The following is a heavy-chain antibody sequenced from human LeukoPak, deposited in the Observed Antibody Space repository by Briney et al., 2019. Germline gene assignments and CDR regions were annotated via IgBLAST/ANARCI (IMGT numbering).Heavy chain of an antibody. V-gene: IGHV4-59*08. Sequence: SETLSLTCTVSGGSISSYYWSWIRQPPGKGLEWIGYIYYSGSTNYNPSLKSRVTISVDTSKNQFSLKLSSVTAADTAVYCCATLTTVTTEDYWGQGTLVTVSS. J-gene: IGHJ4*02. D-gene: IGHD4-11*01. CDR2: IYYSGST. CDR1: GGSISSYY. CDR3: ATLTTVTTEDY.